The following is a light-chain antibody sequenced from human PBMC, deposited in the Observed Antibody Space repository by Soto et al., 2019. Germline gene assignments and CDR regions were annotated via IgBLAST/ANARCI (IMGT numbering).Light chain of an antibody. J-gene: IGKJ2*01. Sequence: DINITQSLSTRSASLGARGTITSRPGEGISTWLAWYQQKPGKALNLLIYKASSLESGVPSRFSGSGSGTEFTLTISSLQPDDFATYYFQQYNSYYTFGQGTKLEIK. CDR1: EGISTW. CDR3: QQYNSYYT. CDR2: KAS. V-gene: IGKV1-5*03.